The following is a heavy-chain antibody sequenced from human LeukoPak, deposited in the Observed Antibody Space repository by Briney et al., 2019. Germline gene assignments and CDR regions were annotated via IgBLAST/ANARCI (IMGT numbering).Heavy chain of an antibody. CDR1: GFTFSNYW. J-gene: IGHJ5*02. D-gene: IGHD2-15*01. CDR3: ARGRAAFDP. Sequence: GGSLRLSCAASGFTFSNYWMTWVRQAPGKGLEWVANIKQDGSETSYVDSMKGRFTISRDNAKNSLYLQMNSLRAEDTAVHYCARGRAAFDPWGQGTLVTVSS. V-gene: IGHV3-7*01. CDR2: IKQDGSET.